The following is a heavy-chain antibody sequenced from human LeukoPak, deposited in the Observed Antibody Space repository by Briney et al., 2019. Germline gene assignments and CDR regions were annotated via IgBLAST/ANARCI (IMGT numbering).Heavy chain of an antibody. CDR1: GFTFSSYA. D-gene: IGHD3-3*01. CDR2: ISGGGSDT. J-gene: IGHJ4*02. CDR3: AKGNDFWSGQPPFDY. V-gene: IGHV3-23*01. Sequence: GGSLRLSCAASGFTFSSYAMSWVRQAPGKGLEWVSAISGGGSDTYYADSVKGRFTISRDNSKNTLYLQMNSLRAEDTAVYYCAKGNDFWSGQPPFDYWGQGTLVTVSS.